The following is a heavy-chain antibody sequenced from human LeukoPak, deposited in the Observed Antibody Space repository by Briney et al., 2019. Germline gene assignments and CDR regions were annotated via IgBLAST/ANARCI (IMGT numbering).Heavy chain of an antibody. D-gene: IGHD2-2*02. CDR1: GYTFTGYY. J-gene: IGHJ4*02. CDR2: INPNSGGT. V-gene: IGHV1-2*04. Sequence: ASVNVSCKASGYTFTGYYMHWVRQAPGQGLEWMGWINPNSGGTNYAQKFQGWVTMTRDTSISTAYMELSRLRSDDTAVYYCATCARNFYCYRFDYWGQGTLVTVSS. CDR3: ATCARNFYCYRFDY.